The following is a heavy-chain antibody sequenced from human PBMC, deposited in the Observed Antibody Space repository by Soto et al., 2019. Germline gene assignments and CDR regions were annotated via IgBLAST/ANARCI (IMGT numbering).Heavy chain of an antibody. J-gene: IGHJ6*03. CDR1: GGSISSYY. Sequence: PSETLSLTCTVSGGSISSYYWSWIRQPPGKGLEWIGYIYYSGSTNYNPSLKSRVTISVDTSKNQFSLKLSSVTAADTAVYYCARAIGPRDYYYYYYMDVWAKGPRSPSP. CDR3: ARAIGPRDYYYYYYMDV. V-gene: IGHV4-59*01. D-gene: IGHD3-10*01. CDR2: IYYSGST.